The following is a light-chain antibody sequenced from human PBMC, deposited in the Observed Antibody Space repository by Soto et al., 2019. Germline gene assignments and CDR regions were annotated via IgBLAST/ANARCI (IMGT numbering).Light chain of an antibody. CDR3: SSYTSSSTLV. V-gene: IGLV2-14*01. Sequence: QSALTQPASVSGSPGQSITISCTGTSSDVGGYNYVPWYQQHPGKAPKLMIYEVSNRPSGVSNRFSGSKSGNTASLTISGLQAEDEADHYCSSYTSSSTLVFGTGTKVTVL. CDR2: EVS. CDR1: SSDVGGYNY. J-gene: IGLJ1*01.